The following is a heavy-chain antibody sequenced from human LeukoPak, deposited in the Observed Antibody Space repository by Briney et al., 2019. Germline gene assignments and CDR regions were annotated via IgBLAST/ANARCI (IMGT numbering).Heavy chain of an antibody. Sequence: GASVKVPCKVSGYILTELSMHWVRQAPGKGLEWMGGFDPEDGETIYAQKFQGRVTMTEDTSTDTAYMELSSMRSEDTAVYYCATSGAVGASDLWGRGTLVTVSS. CDR1: GYILTELS. CDR2: FDPEDGET. V-gene: IGHV1-24*01. CDR3: ATSGAVGASDL. D-gene: IGHD1-26*01. J-gene: IGHJ2*01.